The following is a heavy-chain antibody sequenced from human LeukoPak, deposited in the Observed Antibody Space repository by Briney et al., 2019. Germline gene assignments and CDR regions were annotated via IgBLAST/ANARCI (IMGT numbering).Heavy chain of an antibody. CDR1: GFTFSSYS. V-gene: IGHV3-48*02. D-gene: IGHD4-17*01. Sequence: GGSLGLSCAASGFTFSSYSMNWVRQAPGKGLEWVSYISSSSSTIYYADSVKGRFTISRDDAKNSLYLQMNSLRDEDTAVYYCARDPRPVTTYYFDYWGQGTLVTVSS. CDR2: ISSSSSTI. J-gene: IGHJ4*02. CDR3: ARDPRPVTTYYFDY.